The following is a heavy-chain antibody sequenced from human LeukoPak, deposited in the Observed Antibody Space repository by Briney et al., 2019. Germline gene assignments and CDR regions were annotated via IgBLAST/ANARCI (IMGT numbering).Heavy chain of an antibody. V-gene: IGHV3-74*01. CDR3: ARPLSVAGTGYYGMDV. J-gene: IGHJ6*02. D-gene: IGHD6-19*01. CDR1: GFTFSTYW. CDR2: LNSDGSGT. Sequence: GGSLRPSCAASGFTFSTYWMHWVRQAPGKGLVWVSRLNSDGSGTSYADSVKGRFTISRDNAKNTLYLQMNSLRAEDTAVYYCARPLSVAGTGYYGMDVWGQGTTVTVSS.